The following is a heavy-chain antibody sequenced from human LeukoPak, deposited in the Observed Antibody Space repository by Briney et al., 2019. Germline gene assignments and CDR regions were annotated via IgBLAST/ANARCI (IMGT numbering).Heavy chain of an antibody. J-gene: IGHJ4*02. Sequence: GGSLRPSCAASGFTFSSYAMSWVRQAPGKGLEWVSAISGSGGSTYYADSVKGRFTISRDNSKNTLYLQMNSLRAEDTAVYYCAKDQVLRFLEWLLEGVFDYWGQGTLVTVSS. CDR1: GFTFSSYA. V-gene: IGHV3-23*01. CDR2: ISGSGGST. D-gene: IGHD3-3*01. CDR3: AKDQVLRFLEWLLEGVFDY.